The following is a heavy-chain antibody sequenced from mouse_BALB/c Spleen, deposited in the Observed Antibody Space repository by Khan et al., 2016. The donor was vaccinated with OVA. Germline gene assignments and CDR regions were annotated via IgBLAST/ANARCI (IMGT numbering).Heavy chain of an antibody. J-gene: IGHJ3*01. CDR1: GYSITSDYA. CDR2: ISYSGST. V-gene: IGHV3-2*02. D-gene: IGHD2-4*01. CDR3: ARGITY. Sequence: EVQLQESGPGLVKPSQSLSLTCTVTGYSITSDYAWNWIRQFPGNKLEWMGYISYSGSTTYNPSLKSRISITRDTSKNQFFLQLNSVTTEDTATYYYARGITYWGQGTLVTVSA.